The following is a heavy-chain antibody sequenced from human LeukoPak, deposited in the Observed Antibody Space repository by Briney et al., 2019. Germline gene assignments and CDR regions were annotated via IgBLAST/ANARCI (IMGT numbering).Heavy chain of an antibody. V-gene: IGHV3-30*01. CDR3: ARDSGSSWSSDHSRIY. D-gene: IGHD6-13*01. CDR1: GLTVSSNY. Sequence: PGGSLRLSCAASGLTVSSNYMSWVRQAPGKGLEWVAVISYDGSNKYYADSVKGRFTISRDNSKNTLYLQMNSLRAEDTAVYYCARDSGSSWSSDHSRIYWGQGTLVTVSS. CDR2: ISYDGSNK. J-gene: IGHJ4*02.